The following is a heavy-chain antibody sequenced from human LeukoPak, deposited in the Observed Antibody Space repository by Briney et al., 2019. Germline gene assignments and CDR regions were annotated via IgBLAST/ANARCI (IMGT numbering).Heavy chain of an antibody. CDR1: GFTFSSYA. V-gene: IGHV3-64D*09. J-gene: IGHJ3*02. Sequence: GGSLTLSCSASGFTFSSYAMDWVRQAPGKGLEYVSAISSTGGSTYYADSVKGRFTISRDNSKNTLYLQMSSLRAEDTSVYYCVKAPRTTVVGFDIWGQGTMVTASS. CDR3: VKAPRTTVVGFDI. CDR2: ISSTGGST. D-gene: IGHD4-11*01.